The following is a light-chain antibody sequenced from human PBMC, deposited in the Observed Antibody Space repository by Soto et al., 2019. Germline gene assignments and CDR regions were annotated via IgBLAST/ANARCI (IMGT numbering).Light chain of an antibody. CDR3: LQHNTYPLT. CDR2: AAS. Sequence: DIQMTQSPSSLSASVGDRITITCRASQGIRSDVGWYQQKPGKVPKRLIYAASNLQSGVPSRFSGSGSWAEFTLTISSLQPEDFATYSCLQHNTYPLTFGGGTKVEIK. V-gene: IGKV1-17*01. J-gene: IGKJ4*01. CDR1: QGIRSD.